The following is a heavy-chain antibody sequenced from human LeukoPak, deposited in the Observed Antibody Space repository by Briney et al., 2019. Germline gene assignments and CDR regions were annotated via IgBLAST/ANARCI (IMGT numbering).Heavy chain of an antibody. CDR3: ARGDWGSFKSPDS. D-gene: IGHD7-27*01. J-gene: IGHJ4*02. CDR1: GYTFTDYY. Sequence: ASVKVSCKASGYTFTDYYIHWVRQAPGQGLEWMGWITPNNGGTNYAQKLQGRVIMTGDTSITTAYMELSSLRSDDTAVYYCARGDWGSFKSPDSWGQGTLVTVSS. CDR2: ITPNNGGT. V-gene: IGHV1-2*02.